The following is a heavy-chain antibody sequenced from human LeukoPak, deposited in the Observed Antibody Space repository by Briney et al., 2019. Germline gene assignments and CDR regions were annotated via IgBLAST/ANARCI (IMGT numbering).Heavy chain of an antibody. CDR1: GGSISSSSYY. V-gene: IGHV4-39*02. CDR2: IYYSGST. D-gene: IGHD2-15*01. CDR3: ARETCGSKVVYYYYYMDV. J-gene: IGHJ6*03. Sequence: PSETLSLTCTVSGGSISSSSYYWGWIRQPPGKGLEWIGSIYYSGSTYYNPSLKSRVTISVDTSKNQFSLKLSSVTAADTAVYYCARETCGSKVVYYYYYMDVWGKGTTVTVSS.